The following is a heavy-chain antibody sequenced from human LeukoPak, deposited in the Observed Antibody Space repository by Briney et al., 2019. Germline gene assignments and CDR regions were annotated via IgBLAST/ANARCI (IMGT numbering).Heavy chain of an antibody. CDR3: AKANPPGRYCGGDCYDAFDI. Sequence: PGRSLRLSCAASGFTFDDYAMHWVRQAPGKGLEWVSGISWNSGSIGYADSVKGRFTISRDNAKNSLYLQMNSLRAENTALYYCAKANPPGRYCGGDCYDAFDIWGQGTMVTVSS. J-gene: IGHJ3*02. V-gene: IGHV3-9*01. CDR1: GFTFDDYA. CDR2: ISWNSGSI. D-gene: IGHD2-21*02.